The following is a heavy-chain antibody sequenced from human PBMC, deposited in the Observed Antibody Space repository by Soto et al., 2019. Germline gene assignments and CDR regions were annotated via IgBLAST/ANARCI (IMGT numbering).Heavy chain of an antibody. CDR2: ISPYSGYT. CDR3: AREASVLIPAAQPSRFDS. D-gene: IGHD2-2*01. Sequence: GASVKVSCKGFGYSFMKYGINWVRQAPGQGLEWVGLISPYSGYTHSAQKFHGRLTLTTDTAASTAYMELRILRSADTALYYCAREASVLIPAAQPSRFDSWGQGTLVTVSS. CDR1: GYSFMKYG. V-gene: IGHV1-18*01. J-gene: IGHJ4*02.